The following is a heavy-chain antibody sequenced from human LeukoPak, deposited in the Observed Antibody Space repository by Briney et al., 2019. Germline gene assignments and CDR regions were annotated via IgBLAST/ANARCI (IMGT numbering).Heavy chain of an antibody. D-gene: IGHD2-2*02. CDR1: GGSISSYY. V-gene: IGHV4-59*08. CDR2: IYYSGST. J-gene: IGHJ4*02. Sequence: KSSETLSLTCTVSGGSISSYYWSWIRQPPGKGLEWIGYIYYSGSTNYNPSLKSRVTISVDTSKNQFSLKLSSVTAADTAVYYCARGRAAILEGVDYWGQGTLVTVSS. CDR3: ARGRAAILEGVDY.